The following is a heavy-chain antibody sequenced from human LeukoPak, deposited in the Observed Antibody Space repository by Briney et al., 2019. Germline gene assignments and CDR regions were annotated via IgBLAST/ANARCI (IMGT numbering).Heavy chain of an antibody. CDR2: INPNSGGT. CDR1: GYTFTGYY. CDR3: AREGSMVRGATLGSWFDP. D-gene: IGHD3-10*01. Sequence: ASVKVSCKASGYTFTGYYMHWVRQAPGQGLEWMGWINPNSGGTNYAQKFQGRVTMTRDTSISTAYMELSRLRSDDTAVYYCAREGSMVRGATLGSWFDPWGQGTLVTVSS. J-gene: IGHJ5*02. V-gene: IGHV1-2*02.